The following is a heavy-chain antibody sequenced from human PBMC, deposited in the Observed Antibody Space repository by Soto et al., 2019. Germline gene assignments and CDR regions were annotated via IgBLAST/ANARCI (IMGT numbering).Heavy chain of an antibody. CDR2: IDPSDSYT. J-gene: IGHJ4*02. Sequence: ESLKISCKGSGYSFISYWISWVRQMPGKGLEWMGRIDPSDSYTNYSPSFQGRFIISRDKSKNTLYLQMDSLRAEDTAVYYCARGRGPTVTGTGYFDSWGQGTQVTVSS. CDR1: GYSFISYW. V-gene: IGHV5-10-1*01. D-gene: IGHD1-1*01. CDR3: ARGRGPTVTGTGYFDS.